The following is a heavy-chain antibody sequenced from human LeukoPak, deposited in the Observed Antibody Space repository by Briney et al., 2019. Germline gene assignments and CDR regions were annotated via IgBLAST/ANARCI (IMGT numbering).Heavy chain of an antibody. V-gene: IGHV1-18*01. Sequence: ASVKVSCKASGYTFTSYGISWVRQAPGQGLEWMGWISPYDGDRNYAQKFQGRVTITTDESTSTAYMELSSLRSEDTAVYHCARASRVQYGKSDAFDIWGQGTMVTVSS. CDR3: ARASRVQYGKSDAFDI. J-gene: IGHJ3*02. D-gene: IGHD4-11*01. CDR2: ISPYDGDR. CDR1: GYTFTSYG.